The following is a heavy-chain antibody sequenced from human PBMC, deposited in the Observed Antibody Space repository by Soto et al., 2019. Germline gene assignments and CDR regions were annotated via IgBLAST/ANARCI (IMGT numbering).Heavy chain of an antibody. Sequence: PSETLSLTCTVSGGSISSYYWSWIRQPPGKGLEWIGYIYYSGSTNYNPSLKSRVTISVDTSKNQFSLKLSSVTAADTAVYYCARGGDYYGMDVWGQGTKVTVSS. V-gene: IGHV4-59*01. CDR3: ARGGDYYGMDV. CDR1: GGSISSYY. CDR2: IYYSGST. J-gene: IGHJ6*02.